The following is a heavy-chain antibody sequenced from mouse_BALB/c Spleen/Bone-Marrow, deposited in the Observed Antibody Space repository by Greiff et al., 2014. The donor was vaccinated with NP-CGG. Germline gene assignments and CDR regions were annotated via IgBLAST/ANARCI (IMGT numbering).Heavy chain of an antibody. CDR2: INPDRRTI. CDR1: GFDFSTFW. V-gene: IGHV4-1*02. CDR3: ARLHYYGYGAY. D-gene: IGHD1-2*01. J-gene: IGHJ3*01. Sequence: VQLQQPGGGLVQPGGPLKLSCAASGFDFSTFWMSWVRQAPGKGLEWIGEINPDRRTINYSPSLKDKFVISRDNAKNTLYLLMSKVRSEDTALYYCARLHYYGYGAYWGQGTLVTVSA.